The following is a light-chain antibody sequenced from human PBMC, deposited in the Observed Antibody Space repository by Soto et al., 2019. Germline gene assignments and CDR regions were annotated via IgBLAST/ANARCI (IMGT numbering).Light chain of an antibody. Sequence: DIPMTQSPSSLSASVGDRVTITCQASQDINNYLNWYQQKPGKAPKLLIYDASNLETGVPSRFSGSGSGTDFTFTISSLQPEDVATYYCQQYDNLPMYTSGQGTKLEIK. CDR2: DAS. J-gene: IGKJ2*01. CDR1: QDINNY. CDR3: QQYDNLPMYT. V-gene: IGKV1-33*01.